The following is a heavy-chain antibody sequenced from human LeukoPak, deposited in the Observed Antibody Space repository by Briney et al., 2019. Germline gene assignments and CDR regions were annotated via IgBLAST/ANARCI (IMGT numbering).Heavy chain of an antibody. CDR2: IYYSGST. J-gene: IGHJ4*02. V-gene: IGHV4-59*01. D-gene: IGHD1-26*01. CDR1: GGSISSYY. Sequence: QTSETLSLTCTVSGGSISSYYWSWIRQPPGKGLEWIGYIYYSGSTNYNPSLKSRVTISVDTSKNQFSLKLSSVTAADTAVYYCARGVLGGSIVGATRVFDYWGQGTLVTVSS. CDR3: ARGVLGGSIVGATRVFDY.